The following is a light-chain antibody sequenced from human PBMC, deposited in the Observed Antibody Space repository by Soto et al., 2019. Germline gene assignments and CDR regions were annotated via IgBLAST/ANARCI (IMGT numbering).Light chain of an antibody. CDR2: GTS. V-gene: IGKV3-15*01. J-gene: IGKJ5*01. CDR3: QQYNNWPRT. CDR1: QSVSSN. Sequence: EIGMTQSPATLSVSPVERTTLYCRASQSVSSNLAWYQQNPGQAPRLLSYGTSTRVTGIPDRFSGSGSGTEFTLTISSLKSEDFEVYYCQQYNNWPRTFGQGTRLEIK.